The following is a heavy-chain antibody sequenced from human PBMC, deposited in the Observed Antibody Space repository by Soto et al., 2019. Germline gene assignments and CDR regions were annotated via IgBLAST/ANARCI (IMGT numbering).Heavy chain of an antibody. D-gene: IGHD6-19*01. CDR1: GFTFSDYY. V-gene: IGHV3-11*01. CDR2: ISSSGGTI. Sequence: PGGSLRLSCAASGFTFSDYYMSWIRQPPGKGLEWVSYISSSGGTIYHADSVKGRFTISRDNAKNSLYLQMSSLRAEDTAVYYCAREGQWLGKYGMDVWGQGTTVTVSS. J-gene: IGHJ6*02. CDR3: AREGQWLGKYGMDV.